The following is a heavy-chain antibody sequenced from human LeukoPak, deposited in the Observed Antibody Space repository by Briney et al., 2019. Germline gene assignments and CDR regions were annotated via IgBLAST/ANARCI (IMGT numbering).Heavy chain of an antibody. V-gene: IGHV1-46*01. J-gene: IGHJ4*02. CDR2: INPSGGST. CDR3: ARDQQVGATTPGGY. Sequence: ASVKVSCKASGYTFTSYYMHWVRQAPGQGLEWMGIINPSGGSTSYAQKFQGRVTMTRDTSTSTVYMELSSLRSEDTAVYFCARDQQVGATTPGGYWGREPWSPSPQ. D-gene: IGHD1-26*01. CDR1: GYTFTSYY.